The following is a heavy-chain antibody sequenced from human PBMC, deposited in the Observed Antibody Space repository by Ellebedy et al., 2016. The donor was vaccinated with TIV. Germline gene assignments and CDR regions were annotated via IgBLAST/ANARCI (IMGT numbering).Heavy chain of an antibody. CDR3: AKDLSYGAGKYLHS. CDR2: ISGSGTST. J-gene: IGHJ4*02. Sequence: GGSLRLXXAASGFTFSSYGMTWVRQAPGKGLDWVSAISGSGTSTYYADSVKGRFSISRDNSKRTLYLELNSLRVEDTAVYYCAKDLSYGAGKYLHSWGQGTLVTVSS. D-gene: IGHD3-10*01. CDR1: GFTFSSYG. V-gene: IGHV3-23*01.